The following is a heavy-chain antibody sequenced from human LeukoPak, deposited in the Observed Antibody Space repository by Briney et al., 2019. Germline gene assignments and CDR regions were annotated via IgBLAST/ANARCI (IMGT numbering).Heavy chain of an antibody. Sequence: SETLSLTCAVSGGSISSGGYSWSWIRQPPGKGLEWIGYIYHSGSTYYNPSLKSRVTISVDRSKNQFSLKLSSVTAADTAVYYCASSGWYGNWFDPWGQGTLVTVSS. CDR1: GGSISSGGYS. V-gene: IGHV4-30-2*01. CDR2: IYHSGST. D-gene: IGHD6-19*01. CDR3: ASSGWYGNWFDP. J-gene: IGHJ5*02.